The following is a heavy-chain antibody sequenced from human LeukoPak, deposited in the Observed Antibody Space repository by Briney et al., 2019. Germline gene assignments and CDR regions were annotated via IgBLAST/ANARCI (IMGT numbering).Heavy chain of an antibody. J-gene: IGHJ6*03. CDR2: ISSSSSTI. D-gene: IGHD4-17*01. CDR3: ARDNPTVMFNYYYYYMDV. Sequence: PGGSLRLSCAASGFIFSSYSMDWVRQAPGKGLEWVSYISSSSSTIYYADSVKGRFTISRDNAKNSLYLQMNSLRAEDTAVYYCARDNPTVMFNYYYYYMDVWGKGTTVTVSS. CDR1: GFIFSSYS. V-gene: IGHV3-48*04.